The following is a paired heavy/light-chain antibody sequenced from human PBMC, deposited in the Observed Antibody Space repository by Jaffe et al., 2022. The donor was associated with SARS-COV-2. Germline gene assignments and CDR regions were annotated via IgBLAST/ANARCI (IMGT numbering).Light chain of an antibody. V-gene: IGLV2-8*01. CDR3: SSYAGSNVV. CDR2: EVS. CDR1: SSDVGGYNY. J-gene: IGLJ2*01. Sequence: QSALTQPPSASGSPGQAVTISCTGTSSDVGGYNYVSWYQQHPGKAPKLMIYEVSKRPSGVPDRFSGSKSGYTASLTVSGLQADDEADYYCSSYAGSNVVFGGGTKLTVL.
Heavy chain of an antibody. Sequence: EVQLVESGGGLVQAGGSLRLSCAASGFSFRNHWMTWVRQAPGKGLEWVANIKEDGSKKYYVDSVKGRFTISRDIAKNTLYLQMNSLRVEDTAVYYCVRNLVTGDYWGQGTLVAVSS. CDR1: GFSFRNHW. J-gene: IGHJ4*02. V-gene: IGHV3-7*03. CDR2: IKEDGSKK. D-gene: IGHD2-21*02. CDR3: VRNLVTGDY.